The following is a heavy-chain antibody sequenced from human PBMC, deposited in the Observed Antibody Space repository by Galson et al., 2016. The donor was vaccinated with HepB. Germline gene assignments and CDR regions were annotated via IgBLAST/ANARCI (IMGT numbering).Heavy chain of an antibody. CDR2: INTNTGNP. CDR3: ARDPSVRLLRHFDL. Sequence: SVKVSCKASGYSFTTYTMDWVRQAPGQGLEWMGWINTNTGNPTYAQSFTGRFVFSLDTSVSTAYLQISSLKAEDTAVYYCARDPSVRLLRHFDLWGRGTLVTVSS. CDR1: GYSFTTYT. V-gene: IGHV7-4-1*02. D-gene: IGHD6-25*01. J-gene: IGHJ2*01.